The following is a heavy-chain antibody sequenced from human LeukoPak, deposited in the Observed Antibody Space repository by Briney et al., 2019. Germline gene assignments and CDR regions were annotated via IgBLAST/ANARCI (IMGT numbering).Heavy chain of an antibody. CDR2: IYTSGST. CDR3: ARDPGRGNFNWFDP. Sequence: SETLSLTCTVSGGSISSYYWSWIRQPAGKGLEWIGRIYTSGSTNYNPSLKSRVTMSVDTSKNQFSLKLSSVTAADTAVYYCARDPGRGNFNWFDPWGQGTLVTVSS. CDR1: GGSISSYY. D-gene: IGHD4-23*01. J-gene: IGHJ5*02. V-gene: IGHV4-4*07.